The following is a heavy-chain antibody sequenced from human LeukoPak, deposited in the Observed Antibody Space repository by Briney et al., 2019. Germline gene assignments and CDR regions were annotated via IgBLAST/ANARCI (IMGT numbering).Heavy chain of an antibody. D-gene: IGHD6-25*01. CDR3: ARIGGYGIFDH. J-gene: IGHJ4*02. V-gene: IGHV1-46*01. CDR2: INPSGGGT. CDR1: GGTFSSYA. Sequence: ASVKVSCKASGGTFSSYAISWVRQAPGQGPEWMGIINPSGGGTSYAQKFQGRVTMTRDTSTSTVYMELSSLRSEDTAVYYCARIGGYGIFDHWGQGTLVTVSP.